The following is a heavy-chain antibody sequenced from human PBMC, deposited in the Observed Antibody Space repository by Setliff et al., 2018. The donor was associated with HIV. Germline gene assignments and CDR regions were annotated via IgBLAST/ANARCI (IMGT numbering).Heavy chain of an antibody. CDR1: GGSISNSAYY. J-gene: IGHJ4*02. CDR3: ARMESTRPPRGLDY. CDR2: IYYSGST. Sequence: SETLSLTCTVSGGSISNSAYYWGWIRQPTGKGLEWIGTIYYSGSTQYNPSFKSRVTISIDTSKNEFSLKLLSVTAADTAVYYCARMESTRPPRGLDYWGQGTLVTVPQ. V-gene: IGHV4-39*01. D-gene: IGHD6-6*01.